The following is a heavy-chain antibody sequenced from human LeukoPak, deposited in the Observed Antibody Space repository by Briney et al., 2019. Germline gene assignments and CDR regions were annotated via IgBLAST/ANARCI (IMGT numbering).Heavy chain of an antibody. Sequence: SQTLSLTCAISGDRVSSNGASWNWIRQSPSRGPEWLGRTYYRSQQWHSDYAPSVKGRITLNPDTSKNQFSLQLNSMTPEDTAVYYCGRETDFGVVTNWGQGTLVTVSS. J-gene: IGHJ4*02. CDR2: TYYRSQQWHS. CDR1: GDRVSSNGAS. V-gene: IGHV6-1*01. D-gene: IGHD3-3*01. CDR3: GRETDFGVVTN.